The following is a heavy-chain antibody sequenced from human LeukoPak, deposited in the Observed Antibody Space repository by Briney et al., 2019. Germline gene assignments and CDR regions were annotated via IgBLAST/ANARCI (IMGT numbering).Heavy chain of an antibody. CDR2: IYYSGST. V-gene: IGHV4-59*01. J-gene: IGHJ3*02. CDR1: GGSISSYY. CDR3: ARERAGGWADFDI. D-gene: IGHD6-19*01. Sequence: SETLSLTCTVSGGSISSYYWSWIRQPPGKGLEWIGYIYYSGSTNYNPSLKSRVTISVDTSKNQFSLKLASVTAADTAVCYCARERAGGWADFDIWGQGTMVTVSS.